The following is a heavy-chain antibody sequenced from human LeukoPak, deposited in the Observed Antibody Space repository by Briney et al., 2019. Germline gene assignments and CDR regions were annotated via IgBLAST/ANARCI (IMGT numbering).Heavy chain of an antibody. V-gene: IGHV4-30-2*01. Sequence: PSQTLSLTCAVSGGSISSGGYSWSWIRQPPGKGLEWIGYIYHSGSTYYNPSLKSRVTISVDRSKNQFSLKLSPVTAADTAVYYCARESRWFDPWGQGTLVTVSS. CDR2: IYHSGST. CDR1: GGSISSGGYS. CDR3: ARESRWFDP. J-gene: IGHJ5*02.